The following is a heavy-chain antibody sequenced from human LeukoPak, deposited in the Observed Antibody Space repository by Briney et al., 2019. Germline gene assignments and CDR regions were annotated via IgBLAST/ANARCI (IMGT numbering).Heavy chain of an antibody. J-gene: IGHJ4*02. CDR2: IYYSGST. CDR1: GGSISSGGYY. Sequence: SQTLSLTCTVSGGSISSGGYYWSWIRQHPGKGLEWIGYIYYSGSTYYNPSLKSRVTTSVDTSKNQFSLKLSSVTAADTAVYYCAREGYYDCSGYYLDYWGQGTLVTVSS. CDR3: AREGYYDCSGYYLDY. V-gene: IGHV4-31*03. D-gene: IGHD3-22*01.